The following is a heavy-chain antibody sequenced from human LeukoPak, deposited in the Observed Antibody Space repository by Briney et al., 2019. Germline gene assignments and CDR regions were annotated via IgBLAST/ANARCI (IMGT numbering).Heavy chain of an antibody. J-gene: IGHJ4*02. D-gene: IGHD3-10*01. Sequence: GASVKVSCKASGYTFTGYYMHWVRQASGQGLEWMGWINPNSGGTNYAQKFQGRVTMTRDTSISTAYMELSRLRSDDTAVYYCARDHGSGSYYNFDYWGQGTLVTVSS. V-gene: IGHV1-2*02. CDR2: INPNSGGT. CDR3: ARDHGSGSYYNFDY. CDR1: GYTFTGYY.